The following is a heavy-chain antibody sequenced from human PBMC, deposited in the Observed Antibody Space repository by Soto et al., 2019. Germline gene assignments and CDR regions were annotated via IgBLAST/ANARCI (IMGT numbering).Heavy chain of an antibody. V-gene: IGHV1-2*04. D-gene: IGHD6-13*01. CDR1: GYTFTGYY. J-gene: IGHJ6*02. Sequence: DSVKVSCKASGYTFTGYYMHWVRQAPGQGLEWMGWINPNSGGTNYAQKFQGWVTMTRDTSISTAYMELSRLRSDDTAVYYCARADSSSWSYYYYYGMDVWGQGTTVPVSS. CDR3: ARADSSSWSYYYYYGMDV. CDR2: INPNSGGT.